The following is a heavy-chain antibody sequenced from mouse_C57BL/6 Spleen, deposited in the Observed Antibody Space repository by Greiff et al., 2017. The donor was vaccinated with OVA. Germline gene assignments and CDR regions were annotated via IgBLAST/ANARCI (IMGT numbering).Heavy chain of an antibody. CDR3: ARNYYGPFDY. CDR1: GYAFSSSW. D-gene: IGHD1-1*01. Sequence: VMLVESGPELVKPGASVKISCKASGYAFSSSWMNWVKQRPGKGLEWIGRIYPGDGDTNYNGKFKGKATLTADKSSSTAYMQLSSLTSEDSAVYFCARNYYGPFDYWGQGTTLTVSS. CDR2: IYPGDGDT. J-gene: IGHJ2*01. V-gene: IGHV1-82*01.